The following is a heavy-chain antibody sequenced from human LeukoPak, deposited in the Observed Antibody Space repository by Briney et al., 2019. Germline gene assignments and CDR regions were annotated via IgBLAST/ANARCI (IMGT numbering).Heavy chain of an antibody. V-gene: IGHV1-2*06. CDR1: GYTFTGYY. D-gene: IGHD3-16*01. CDR3: ARGWGTYYFDY. CDR2: INPNSGGT. Sequence: ASVKVSCKASGYTFTGYYIHWVRQAPGQGLEWMGRINPNSGGTNYAQIFQGRVTMTRDTSITTAYLELSRLRFDDSAVYYCARGWGTYYFDYWGQGTLATVSS. J-gene: IGHJ4*02.